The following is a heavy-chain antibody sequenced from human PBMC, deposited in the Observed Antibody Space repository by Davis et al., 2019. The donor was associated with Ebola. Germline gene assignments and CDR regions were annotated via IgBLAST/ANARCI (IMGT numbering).Heavy chain of an antibody. CDR3: ARAGVPAAMFNYYGMDV. J-gene: IGHJ6*04. Sequence: GESLKISCAAPGFTFSHYYMSWLRQAPGKGLEWVSNYADSVKGRFTISRDNAKNSLYLQMNSLRAEETAVYYCARAGVPAAMFNYYGMDVWGKGTTVTVSS. D-gene: IGHD2-2*01. V-gene: IGHV3-11*06. CDR1: GFTFSHYY.